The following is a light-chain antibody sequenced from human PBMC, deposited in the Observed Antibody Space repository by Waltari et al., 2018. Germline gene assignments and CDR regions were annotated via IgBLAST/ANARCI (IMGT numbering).Light chain of an antibody. V-gene: IGLV2-23*02. CDR3: CSYAGSSTLV. J-gene: IGLJ2*01. Sequence: QSALTQPASVSGSPGQSITISCTRSSSDVGNYKLGSWYQKPPGQARKCVIDEVSQLPSGGSDRFSGSKSGNTASLTISGLQAEDEADYYCCSYAGSSTLVFGGVTKLTVL. CDR2: EVS. CDR1: SSDVGNYKL.